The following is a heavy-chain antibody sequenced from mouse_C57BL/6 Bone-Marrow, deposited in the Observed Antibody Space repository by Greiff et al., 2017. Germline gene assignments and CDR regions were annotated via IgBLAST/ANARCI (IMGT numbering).Heavy chain of an antibody. D-gene: IGHD2-12*01. CDR3: ARDNYYSQEDYYAMDY. CDR2: ICDGGSYT. J-gene: IGHJ4*01. V-gene: IGHV5-4*01. CDR1: GFTFSSYA. Sequence: EVKLMESGGGLVKPGGSLKLSCAASGFTFSSYAMSWVRQTPEKRLEWVATICDGGSYTSSPANVQGRFTIYRDKAKNNLYLEMSHLKSEDTAMYYCARDNYYSQEDYYAMDYWGQGTSVTVSS.